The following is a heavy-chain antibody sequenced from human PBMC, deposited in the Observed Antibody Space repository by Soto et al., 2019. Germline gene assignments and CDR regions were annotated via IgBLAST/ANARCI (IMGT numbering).Heavy chain of an antibody. CDR1: GGSISTYF. J-gene: IGHJ4*02. Sequence: SETLSLTCTVSGGSISTYFWSWIRQPPGKGLEWIGDIYYSGSTNYNPSLKSRVTISVDTSKSQFSLKLSSVIAADTAVYYCARDGSSSTYDFWGQGALVTVSS. V-gene: IGHV4-59*01. CDR3: ARDGSSSTYDF. CDR2: IYYSGST. D-gene: IGHD6-13*01.